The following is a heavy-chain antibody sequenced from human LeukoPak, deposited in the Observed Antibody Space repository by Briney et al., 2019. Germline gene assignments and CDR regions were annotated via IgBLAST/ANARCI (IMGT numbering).Heavy chain of an antibody. Sequence: PSETLSLTCTVSGGSVSSGSYYWSWIRQPPGKGLEWIGYIYYSGSTNYNPSLKSRVTISVDTSKNQFSLKLSSVTAADTAVYYCARSDFVHDSYFDYWGQGTLVTVSS. D-gene: IGHD3-3*01. CDR3: ARSDFVHDSYFDY. CDR2: IYYSGST. V-gene: IGHV4-61*01. CDR1: GGSVSSGSYY. J-gene: IGHJ4*02.